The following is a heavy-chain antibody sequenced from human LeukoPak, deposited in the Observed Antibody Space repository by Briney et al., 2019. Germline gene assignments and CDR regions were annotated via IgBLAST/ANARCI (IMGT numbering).Heavy chain of an antibody. V-gene: IGHV4-59*01. J-gene: IGHJ3*02. Sequence: SETLSLTCTVSGVSISSYYWSWIRQPPGNGLDRGSTNYNPSLKRRVTTSVDTSKNQFSLKLSSVTAADTAVYYCARGRSSTGGFDIWGQGTMVTVSS. D-gene: IGHD2-15*01. CDR2: RGST. CDR3: ARGRSSTGGFDI. CDR1: GVSISSYY.